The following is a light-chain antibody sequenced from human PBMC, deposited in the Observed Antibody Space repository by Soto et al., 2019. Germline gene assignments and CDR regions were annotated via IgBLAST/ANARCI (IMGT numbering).Light chain of an antibody. V-gene: IGLV2-23*01. Sequence: QSAMTQPASVSGSDGQSITLSCTGTSSAVGSYNLVSWYQQHPGKAPKLMIYEGSKRPSGVSARFSGSKSGNTASLTISGLQREDEADYYCCSYAGGSTFVFGAGTKLTVL. CDR1: SSAVGSYNL. J-gene: IGLJ1*01. CDR3: CSYAGGSTFV. CDR2: EGS.